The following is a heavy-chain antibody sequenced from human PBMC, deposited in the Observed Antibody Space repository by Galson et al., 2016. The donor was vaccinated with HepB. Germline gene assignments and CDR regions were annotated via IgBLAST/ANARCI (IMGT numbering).Heavy chain of an antibody. Sequence: SLRLSCAASGFTYTDYYMSWIRQAPGKGLEWVSYISSSGTSMYYADSVKGRVSISRDNSNNSLYLHMNSLRAEDTAIYYCARVVVREFDYWGQGVFVAVSS. CDR2: ISSSGTSM. J-gene: IGHJ4*02. CDR1: GFTYTDYY. CDR3: ARVVVREFDY. D-gene: IGHD2-21*01. V-gene: IGHV3-11*01.